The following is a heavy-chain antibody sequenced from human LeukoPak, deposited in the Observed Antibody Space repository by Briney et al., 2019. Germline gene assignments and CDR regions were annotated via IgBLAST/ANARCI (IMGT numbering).Heavy chain of an antibody. Sequence: ASVKVSCKASGYTFTAYYLHWVRQAPGQGLEWMRRINPNSGDTEYTQKFQDGVTMTRDTSTSTAYMELSGLRSGDTAVYYCAREGLGELTLDYWGQGTLVTVSS. CDR1: GYTFTAYY. CDR2: INPNSGDT. CDR3: AREGLGELTLDY. J-gene: IGHJ4*02. D-gene: IGHD3-16*01. V-gene: IGHV1-2*06.